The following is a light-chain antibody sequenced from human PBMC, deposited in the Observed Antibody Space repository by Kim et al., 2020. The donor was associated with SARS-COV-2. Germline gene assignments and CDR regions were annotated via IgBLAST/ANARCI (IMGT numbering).Light chain of an antibody. Sequence: DIQMTQSPSTLSASVGDTVTISCRASQNIGSWLAWYQQKPGKAPHLLIYEASTLERGVPSRFSGSESGTEFTLTISRLQPDDFATYYCQHYNSYSGTFGQGTKVEI. CDR1: QNIGSW. V-gene: IGKV1-5*01. CDR2: EAS. J-gene: IGKJ1*01. CDR3: QHYNSYSGT.